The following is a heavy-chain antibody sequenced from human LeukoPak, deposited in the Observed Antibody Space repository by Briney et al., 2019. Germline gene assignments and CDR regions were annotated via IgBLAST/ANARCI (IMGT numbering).Heavy chain of an antibody. CDR1: GFTLSSYS. J-gene: IGHJ4*02. V-gene: IGHV3-21*01. Sequence: PGGSLRLSCAASGFTLSSYSMNWVRQAPGKGLEWVSSISSISSYIYYADSVKGRFTISRDNAKNSLYLQMNSLRAEDTAMYYCARGGDGYNSDLDYWGQGTLVTVSS. D-gene: IGHD5-24*01. CDR3: ARGGDGYNSDLDY. CDR2: ISSISSYI.